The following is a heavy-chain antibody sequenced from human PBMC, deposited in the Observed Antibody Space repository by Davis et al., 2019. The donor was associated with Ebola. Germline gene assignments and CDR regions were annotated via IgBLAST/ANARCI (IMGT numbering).Heavy chain of an antibody. CDR2: ISSSSSYT. Sequence: PGGSLRLSCAASGFTFSDYYMSWIRQAPGKGLEWVSYISSSSSYTNYADSVKGRFTISRDNAKNSLYLQMNSLRAEDTAVYYCARDRTLDFFFGDYYGMDVWGQGTTVTVSS. J-gene: IGHJ6*02. CDR3: ARDRTLDFFFGDYYGMDV. D-gene: IGHD3-16*01. CDR1: GFTFSDYY. V-gene: IGHV3-11*06.